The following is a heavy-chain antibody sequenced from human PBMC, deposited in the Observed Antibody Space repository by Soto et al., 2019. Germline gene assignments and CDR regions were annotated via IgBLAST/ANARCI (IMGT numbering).Heavy chain of an antibody. CDR2: INTDGIST. CDR3: ASGRGYQHYGMDV. D-gene: IGHD6-25*01. Sequence: PGGSLRLSCAASGFTFSSWWMHWVRLAPGKGLVWVSHINTDGISTTYAHCVKGRFTISREKAQKTLYLEGNGLRADDTAVYYGASGRGYQHYGMDVWGHGTTVTVSS. J-gene: IGHJ6*02. CDR1: GFTFSSWW. V-gene: IGHV3-74*01.